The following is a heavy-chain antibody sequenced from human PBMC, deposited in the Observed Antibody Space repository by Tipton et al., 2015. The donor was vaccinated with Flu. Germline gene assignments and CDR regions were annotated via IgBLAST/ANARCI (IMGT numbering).Heavy chain of an antibody. CDR2: TYYRSKWYN. J-gene: IGHJ6*02. V-gene: IGHV6-1*01. Sequence: GLVKPSQTLSLTCAISGDSVSSNSAAWNWIRQSPSRGLEWLGRTYYRSKWYNDYAVSVKSRITINPDTSKNQFSLQLNSVTPEDTAVYYCARGTGYCSSTSCFHVMDVWGQGTTVTVSS. CDR1: GDSVSSNSAA. D-gene: IGHD2-2*01. CDR3: ARGTGYCSSTSCFHVMDV.